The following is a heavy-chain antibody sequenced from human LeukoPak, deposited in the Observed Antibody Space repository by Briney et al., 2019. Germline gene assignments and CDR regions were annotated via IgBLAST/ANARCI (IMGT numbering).Heavy chain of an antibody. CDR2: IDLNNDAT. V-gene: IGHV1-2*02. D-gene: IGHD6-13*01. CDR1: GFTFIDYC. CDR3: ARDSTAAAGSYFDY. Sequence: ASVKVSCKAAGFTFIDYCSHWVRQAPGQGPEWMGWIDLNNDATKYASKFQGRVTITRDTSINTAYMELSSLTSDDTAVYYCARDSTAAAGSYFDYWGQGTLVTVSS. J-gene: IGHJ4*02.